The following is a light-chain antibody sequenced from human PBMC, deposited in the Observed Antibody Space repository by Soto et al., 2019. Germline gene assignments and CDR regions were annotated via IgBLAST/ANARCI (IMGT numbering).Light chain of an antibody. Sequence: QSALTQPASVSGSPGQSITISCSGTRSDIGSYNYVAWYQQFPGKTPKILIYGVSNRPSGVSSRFSGSKSGNTASLTISWLQAEDEADYYCISYTGSSTSYVFGSGTKVTVL. J-gene: IGLJ1*01. CDR2: GVS. V-gene: IGLV2-14*01. CDR1: RSDIGSYNY. CDR3: ISYTGSSTSYV.